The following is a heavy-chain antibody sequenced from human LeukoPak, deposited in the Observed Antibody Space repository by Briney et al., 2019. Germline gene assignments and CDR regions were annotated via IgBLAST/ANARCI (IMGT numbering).Heavy chain of an antibody. D-gene: IGHD2-8*01. CDR3: ATTIVLRAFDI. J-gene: IGHJ3*02. CDR1: GFTFSSYW. Sequence: GGSLRLSCAASGFTFSSYWMHWVRQAPGKGLVWVSRINSDGSSTSYADSVKGRFTISRDNAKNTLYLQMNSLRAEDTAVYYCATTIVLRAFDIWGQGTMVTVSS. V-gene: IGHV3-74*01. CDR2: INSDGSST.